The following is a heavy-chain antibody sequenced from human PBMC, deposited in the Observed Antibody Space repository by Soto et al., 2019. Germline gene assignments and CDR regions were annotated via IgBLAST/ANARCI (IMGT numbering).Heavy chain of an antibody. Sequence: SIRLACAAAGFSVSSSAMSWVRQAQGKGLDWVSGVSGSGGTTYHADSVKGRFTISRDNSKNTLYLQMNSLRAEDTAVYYCAKVRGDSSGYYYGGYGMDVWGQGTTVTVSS. CDR1: GFSVSSSA. D-gene: IGHD3-22*01. J-gene: IGHJ6*02. CDR2: VSGSGGTT. CDR3: AKVRGDSSGYYYGGYGMDV. V-gene: IGHV3-23*01.